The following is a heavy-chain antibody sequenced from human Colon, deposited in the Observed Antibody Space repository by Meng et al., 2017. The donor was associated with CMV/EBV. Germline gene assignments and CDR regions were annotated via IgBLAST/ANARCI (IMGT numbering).Heavy chain of an antibody. CDR1: GGTFSSFA. D-gene: IGHD1-26*01. Sequence: SVKVSCKASGGTFSSFAINWVRQAPGQGLEWVGGIIPISGIANYAQKFRDRVTITADKSTGTAYMEPSSLRSEDTAVYYCARGHSGATARPYYGMDVWGQGTTVTVSS. CDR3: ARGHSGATARPYYGMDV. CDR2: IIPISGIA. J-gene: IGHJ6*02. V-gene: IGHV1-69*10.